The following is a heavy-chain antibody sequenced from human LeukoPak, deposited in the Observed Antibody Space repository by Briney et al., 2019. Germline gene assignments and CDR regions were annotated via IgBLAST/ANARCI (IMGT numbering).Heavy chain of an antibody. J-gene: IGHJ4*02. CDR3: ARDRSDWPYYDSSGHLDY. D-gene: IGHD3-22*01. CDR1: GYTFTSYD. V-gene: IGHV1-8*03. CDR2: MNPNSGNT. Sequence: ASVKVYCKASGYTFTSYDINWVRQATGQGLEWMGWMNPNSGNTGYAQKFQGRVTITRNTSISTAYMELSSLRSEDTAVYYCARDRSDWPYYDSSGHLDYWGQGTLVTVSS.